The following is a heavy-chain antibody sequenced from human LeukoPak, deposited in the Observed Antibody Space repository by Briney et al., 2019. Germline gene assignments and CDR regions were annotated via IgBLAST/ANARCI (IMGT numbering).Heavy chain of an antibody. CDR2: TRNKANSYTT. V-gene: IGHV3-72*01. Sequence: HSGGSLRLSCAASGFTFSDHYMDWVRQAPGKGLEWVGRTRNKANSYTTEYAASVKGRFTISRDDSKNSLYLQMNSLKTEDTAVYYCARGYCSGGSCSYAFDIWGQGTMVTVSS. D-gene: IGHD2-15*01. CDR3: ARGYCSGGSCSYAFDI. CDR1: GFTFSDHY. J-gene: IGHJ3*02.